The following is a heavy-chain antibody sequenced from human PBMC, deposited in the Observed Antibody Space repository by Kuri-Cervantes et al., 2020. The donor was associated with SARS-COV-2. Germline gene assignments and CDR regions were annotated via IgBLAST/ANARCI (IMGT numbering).Heavy chain of an antibody. V-gene: IGHV4-34*01. CDR2: INHSGST. J-gene: IGHJ4*02. CDR1: GGSFSGYY. CDR3: AGGYYYDSSGPVLRYYFDY. Sequence: SETLSLTCAVHGGSFSGYYWSWIRQPPGKGLEWIGEINHSGSTNYNPSLKSRVTISVDTSKNQFSLKLSSVTAADTAVYYCAGGYYYDSSGPVLRYYFDYWGQGTLVTVSS. D-gene: IGHD3-22*01.